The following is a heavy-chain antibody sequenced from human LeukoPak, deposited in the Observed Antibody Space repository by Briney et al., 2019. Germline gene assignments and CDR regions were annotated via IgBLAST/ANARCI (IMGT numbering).Heavy chain of an antibody. CDR1: GGSISSGGYY. CDR2: IYHSGST. D-gene: IGHD4-11*01. J-gene: IGHJ4*02. Sequence: PSQTLSLTCTVSGGSISSGGYYWSWIRQPPGKGLEWIGYIYHSGSTYYNPSLKSRVTISVDRSKNQFSLKLSSVTAADTAVYYCARTDSNYLDCWGQGTLVTVSS. V-gene: IGHV4-30-2*01. CDR3: ARTDSNYLDC.